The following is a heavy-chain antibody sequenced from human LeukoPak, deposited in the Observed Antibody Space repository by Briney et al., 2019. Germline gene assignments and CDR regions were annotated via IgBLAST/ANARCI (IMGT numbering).Heavy chain of an antibody. CDR2: IAHDGSVQ. D-gene: IGHD2/OR15-2a*01. J-gene: IGHJ2*01. V-gene: IGHV3-30*18. CDR3: AKEKVPISMPAWYFDL. CDR1: GFTFSNYG. Sequence: GGSLRLSCAASGFTFSNYGMHWVRQTPGKGLEWVTVIAHDGSVQYYTDSVKGRFTISRDDTKNTLYLQMNSLRAEDTAIYYCAKEKVPISMPAWYFDLWGRGTLVTVSS.